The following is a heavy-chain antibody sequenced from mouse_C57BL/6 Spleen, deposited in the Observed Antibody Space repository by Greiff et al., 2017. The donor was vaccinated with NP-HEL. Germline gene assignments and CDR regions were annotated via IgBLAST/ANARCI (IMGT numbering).Heavy chain of an antibody. CDR2: IDPANGNT. J-gene: IGHJ1*03. V-gene: IGHV14-3*01. D-gene: IGHD1-1*01. Sequence: DVQLQESVAELVRPGASVKLSCTASGFNITNTYMHWVKQRPEQGLEWIGRIDPANGNTKYAPKFQGKATITADTSSNTAYLQLSSLTSEDTAIYYCARGITTVVAWYFDVWGTGTTVTVSS. CDR3: ARGITTVVAWYFDV. CDR1: GFNITNTY.